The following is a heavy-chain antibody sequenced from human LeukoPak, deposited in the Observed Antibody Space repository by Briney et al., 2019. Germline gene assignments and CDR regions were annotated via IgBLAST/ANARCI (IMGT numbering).Heavy chain of an antibody. CDR3: ARDHNYFGSDRYYDAFDI. CDR2: IKEDGSRL. V-gene: IGHV3-7*01. CDR1: GFIFSSYW. D-gene: IGHD2-21*02. Sequence: GGSVRLSCAASGFIFSSYWMTWVRQAPGKGLEWVANIKEDGSRLYYVDSVKGRFTISRDNAKNSLYLQMSNLRAEDTSVYYCARDHNYFGSDRYYDAFDIWGQGTMVTVSS. J-gene: IGHJ3*02.